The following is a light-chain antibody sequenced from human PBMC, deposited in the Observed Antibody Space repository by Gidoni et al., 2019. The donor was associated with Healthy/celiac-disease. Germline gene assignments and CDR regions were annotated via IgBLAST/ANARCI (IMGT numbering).Light chain of an antibody. V-gene: IGKV1-5*01. J-gene: IGKJ1*01. Sequence: IQMTQSPSTLSASVGDRVTITCRASQSISSWLAWYQQKPGKAPKILIYDASSLESGVPSRFSGSGSGTEFTLTISSLQPDDFATYYCQQYNSYSQTFGQGTKVEIK. CDR2: DAS. CDR3: QQYNSYSQT. CDR1: QSISSW.